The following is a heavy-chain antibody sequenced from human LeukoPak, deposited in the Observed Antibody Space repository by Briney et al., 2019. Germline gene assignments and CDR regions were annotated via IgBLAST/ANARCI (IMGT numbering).Heavy chain of an antibody. CDR3: ARPLGYCSGGSCYGHGMDV. V-gene: IGHV1-46*01. Sequence: ASVKVSCKASGYTSTSYYMHWVRQAPGQGLEWMGIINPSGGSTSYAQKFQGRVTMTRDTSTSTVYMELSSLRSEDTAVYYCARPLGYCSGGSCYGHGMDVWGQGTTVTVSS. CDR1: GYTSTSYY. D-gene: IGHD2-15*01. CDR2: INPSGGST. J-gene: IGHJ6*02.